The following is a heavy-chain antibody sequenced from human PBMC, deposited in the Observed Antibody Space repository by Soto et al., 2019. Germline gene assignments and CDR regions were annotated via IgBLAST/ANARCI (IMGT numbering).Heavy chain of an antibody. CDR1: GFTFSDFG. CDR2: ISEDAETD. D-gene: IGHD3-10*01. J-gene: IGHJ6*02. Sequence: PGGSLRLSCVASGFTFSDFGMHWVRQGPGKGLEWPAAISEDAETDFHADSVKGRFTVSRDNFKETLYLQMNSLTTDDSGVYFCAKAPFRRPYYFYGMDVWGQGTTVTVSS. CDR3: AKAPFRRPYYFYGMDV. V-gene: IGHV3-30*18.